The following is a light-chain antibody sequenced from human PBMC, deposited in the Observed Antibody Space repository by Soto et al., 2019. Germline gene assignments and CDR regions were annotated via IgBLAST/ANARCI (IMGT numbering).Light chain of an antibody. CDR2: GAY. CDR3: QQLFDSPIT. CDR1: QNINNN. Sequence: EIVMTQSPATLSVSPGERATLFCRASQNINNNLAWYQQKPGQAPRLLIYGAYTRATGIPATFSGSGSGTEFSLTITSLQPEDFATYYCQQLFDSPITFGQGTRLEIK. J-gene: IGKJ5*01. V-gene: IGKV3-15*01.